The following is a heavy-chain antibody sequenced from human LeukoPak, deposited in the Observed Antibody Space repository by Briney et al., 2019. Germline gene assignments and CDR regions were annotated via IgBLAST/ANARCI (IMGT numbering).Heavy chain of an antibody. CDR3: ARDVVRGVLYYYYGMDV. CDR2: IIPIFGTA. CDR1: GGTFSSYA. D-gene: IGHD3-10*01. V-gene: IGHV1-69*13. J-gene: IGHJ6*02. Sequence: SVKVSCKASGGTFSSYAISWVRQAPGQGLEWMGGIIPIFGTANYAQKFQGRVTITADESTSTAYMELSSLRSEDTAVYYCARDVVRGVLYYYYGMDVWGQGTTVTVSS.